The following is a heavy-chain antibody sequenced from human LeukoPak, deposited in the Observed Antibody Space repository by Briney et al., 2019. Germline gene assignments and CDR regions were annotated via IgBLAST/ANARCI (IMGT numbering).Heavy chain of an antibody. CDR1: GYTLTELS. CDR2: FDPEDGET. J-gene: IGHJ4*02. CDR3: ARGDGYTNDY. D-gene: IGHD5-24*01. V-gene: IGHV1-24*01. Sequence: ASVKVSCKVSGYTLTELSMHWVRQAPGKGLEWMGGFDPEDGETIYAQKFQGRVTMTRDTSTSTVYMELSSLRSEDTAVYYCARGDGYTNDYWGQGTLVTVSS.